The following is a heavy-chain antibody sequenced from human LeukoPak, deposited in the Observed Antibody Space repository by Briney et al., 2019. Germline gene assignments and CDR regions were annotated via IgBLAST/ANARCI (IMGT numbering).Heavy chain of an antibody. CDR2: INPTGGST. J-gene: IGHJ4*02. V-gene: IGHV1-46*01. D-gene: IGHD6-6*01. Sequence: GASVKVSCRASGYTFTGYYMSWVRQAPGQGLEWMGIINPTGGSTTYAQKFQGRVTMTRDTSTSTVYMELSSLRSDDTAVYYCARTAARRFDYWGQGTLVTVSS. CDR3: ARTAARRFDY. CDR1: GYTFTGYY.